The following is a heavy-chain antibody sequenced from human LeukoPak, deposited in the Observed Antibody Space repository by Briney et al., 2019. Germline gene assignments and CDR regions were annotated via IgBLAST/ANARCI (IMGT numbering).Heavy chain of an antibody. Sequence: PGGSLRLSCAASGFTFSSYAMSWVRQAPGKGLEWVSTISGSGDSTFYADSVKGRFTISRDNSKNTLYLQMNSLRAEDTAVYYCAKDENTMIVVVRSPLSWFDPWGQGTLVTVSS. J-gene: IGHJ5*02. D-gene: IGHD3-22*01. CDR3: AKDENTMIVVVRSPLSWFDP. CDR1: GFTFSSYA. V-gene: IGHV3-23*01. CDR2: ISGSGDST.